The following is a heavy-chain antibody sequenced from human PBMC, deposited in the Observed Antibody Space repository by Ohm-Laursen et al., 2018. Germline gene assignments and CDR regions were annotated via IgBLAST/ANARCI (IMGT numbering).Heavy chain of an antibody. V-gene: IGHV3-74*01. CDR3: VKGVSWYYFDY. J-gene: IGHJ4*02. CDR1: GFTFSNAW. D-gene: IGHD6-13*01. Sequence: SLRLSCTASGFTFSNAWMHWVRQAPGKGLVWVSRINSDGNSTTYADSVKGRFTISRDNAKNSLYLQMNSLRAEDTALYYCVKGVSWYYFDYWGQGTLVTVSS. CDR2: INSDGNST.